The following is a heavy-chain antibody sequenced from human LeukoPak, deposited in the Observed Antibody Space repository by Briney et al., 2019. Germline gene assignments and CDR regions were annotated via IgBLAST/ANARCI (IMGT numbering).Heavy chain of an antibody. J-gene: IGHJ4*02. Sequence: GGSLRLSCAASGFAFSSYAIHWVRQAPGKGLEWVSSISSSSSYIYYADSVKGRFTISRDNAKNSLYLQMNSLRAEDTAVYYCARSRKRWLLVGLVDYWGQGTLVTVSS. CDR3: ARSRKRWLLVGLVDY. CDR1: GFAFSSYA. D-gene: IGHD2-21*02. CDR2: ISSSSSYI. V-gene: IGHV3-21*01.